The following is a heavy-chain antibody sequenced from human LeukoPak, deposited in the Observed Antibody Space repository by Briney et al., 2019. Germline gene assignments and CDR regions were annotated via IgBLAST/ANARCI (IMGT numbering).Heavy chain of an antibody. CDR2: INPNSGGT. V-gene: IGHV1-2*02. Sequence: ASVKVSCKASGYTFTSYDINWVRQAPGQGLEWMGWINPNSGGTNYAQKFQGRVTMTRDTSISTAYMELSRLRSDDTAVYYCARGGLWFGESDFDYWGQGTLVTVSS. CDR1: GYTFTSYD. D-gene: IGHD3-10*01. J-gene: IGHJ4*02. CDR3: ARGGLWFGESDFDY.